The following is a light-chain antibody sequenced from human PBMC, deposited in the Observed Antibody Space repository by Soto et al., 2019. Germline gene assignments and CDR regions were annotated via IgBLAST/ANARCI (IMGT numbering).Light chain of an antibody. Sequence: DIQMTQSPSTLSASVGDRVTITCRASQSISSWLAWYQQKPGTAPKLLIYKASSLQSGVPSRFSGSGPGTEFTLTISSLQPDDFATYYCQQYLTAFRSFGQGTKVDIK. J-gene: IGKJ1*01. CDR1: QSISSW. CDR2: KAS. CDR3: QQYLTAFRS. V-gene: IGKV1-5*03.